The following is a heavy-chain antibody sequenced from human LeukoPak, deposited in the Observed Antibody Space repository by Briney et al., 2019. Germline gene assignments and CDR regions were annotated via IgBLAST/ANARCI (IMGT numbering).Heavy chain of an antibody. CDR1: GGSISSYY. J-gene: IGHJ4*02. CDR2: IYYSGST. D-gene: IGHD6-13*01. Sequence: SETLSLTCTVSGGSISSYYLSWIRQPPGKGLEWIGYIYYSGSTNYNPSLKSRVTISVDTSKNQFSLKLSSVTAADTAVYYCARGPGIAAAGTIDYWGQGTLVTVSS. V-gene: IGHV4-59*01. CDR3: ARGPGIAAAGTIDY.